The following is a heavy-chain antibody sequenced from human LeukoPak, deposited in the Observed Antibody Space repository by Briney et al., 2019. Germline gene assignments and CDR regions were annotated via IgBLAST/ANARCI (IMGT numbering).Heavy chain of an antibody. J-gene: IGHJ6*04. CDR2: IYYSGST. CDR1: GGSISSYY. D-gene: IGHD3-10*01. Sequence: SETLSLTCTVSGGSISSYYWSWIRQPPGKGLEWIGYIYYSGSTNYNPSLKSRVTISVDTSKNQFSLRLSSVTAADTAVYYCARAPKTVTMVRGVIISAVDVWGKGTTVTVSS. CDR3: ARAPKTVTMVRGVIISAVDV. V-gene: IGHV4-59*01.